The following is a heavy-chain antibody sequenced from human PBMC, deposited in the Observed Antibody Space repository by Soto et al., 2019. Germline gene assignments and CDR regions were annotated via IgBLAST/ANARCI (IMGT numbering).Heavy chain of an antibody. D-gene: IGHD6-25*01. V-gene: IGHV3-23*01. Sequence: GGSLRLSCAASGFTFSSYALSWVRQAPGKGLEWVSAISGSGGSTYYADSVKGRFSISCDNSKNTLYLHMNSLRAADTAVYYCAKDQSYGSGWATSFDAFESWGKGTMVTV. J-gene: IGHJ3*02. CDR1: GFTFSSYA. CDR3: AKDQSYGSGWATSFDAFES. CDR2: ISGSGGST.